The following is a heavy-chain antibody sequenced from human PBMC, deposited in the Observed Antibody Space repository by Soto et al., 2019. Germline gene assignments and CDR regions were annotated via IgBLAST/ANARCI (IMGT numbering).Heavy chain of an antibody. CDR3: GKDIESVTRGGTLQY. Sequence: EVQLVESGGGLVQPGRSLRLSCAASGFNVDDYAMHGVRQAPGKGLEWVSGISWNSGGIGYAESVKGRFTISRDNAKNSLYLQMNSLRAEDTALYYCGKDIESVTRGGTLQYWGQGTLVTVSS. CDR1: GFNVDDYA. J-gene: IGHJ4*02. CDR2: ISWNSGGI. V-gene: IGHV3-9*01. D-gene: IGHD4-17*01.